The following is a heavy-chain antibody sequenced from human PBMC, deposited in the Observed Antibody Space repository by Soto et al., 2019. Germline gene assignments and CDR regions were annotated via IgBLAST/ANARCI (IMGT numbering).Heavy chain of an antibody. D-gene: IGHD2-15*01. CDR2: ISSSGSTI. Sequence: QVQLVESGGGLVKPGGSLRLSCTASGFRFSDYYMSWIRQAPGKGLEWISYISSSGSTIYYADSVKGRFTISKDNAKNSLYLQMNSLIAENTAVYYCARPPPESVVEVTPREIETYYYYYMDAWGKGTTVTVSS. V-gene: IGHV3-11*01. CDR1: GFRFSDYY. CDR3: ARPPPESVVEVTPREIETYYYYYMDA. J-gene: IGHJ6*03.